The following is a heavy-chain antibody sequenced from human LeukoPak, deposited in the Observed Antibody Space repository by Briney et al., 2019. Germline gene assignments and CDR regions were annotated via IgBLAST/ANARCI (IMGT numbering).Heavy chain of an antibody. Sequence: GGSLRLSCAASGFTFSSYSMNWVRQAPGKGLEWVSSISSSSSYIYYADSVKGRFSISRDNAKNSLYLQMNSLRAEDTAVHYCASGIWSGYPYFDYWGQGTLVTVSS. CDR1: GFTFSSYS. J-gene: IGHJ4*02. V-gene: IGHV3-21*01. D-gene: IGHD3-3*01. CDR2: ISSSSSYI. CDR3: ASGIWSGYPYFDY.